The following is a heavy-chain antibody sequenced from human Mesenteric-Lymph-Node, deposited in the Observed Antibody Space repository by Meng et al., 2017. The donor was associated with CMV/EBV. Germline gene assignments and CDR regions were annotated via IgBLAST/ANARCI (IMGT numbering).Heavy chain of an antibody. J-gene: IGHJ5*02. D-gene: IGHD2-15*01. CDR2: VLWDGKT. CDR1: GGCVSSGGYY. CDR3: ARPYCTGGSCNWFDP. Sequence: SGGCVSSGGYYWVWMRRPPGRELAWGGTVLWDGKTYYNTSLSGRVTVSVDTSKNQFSLRMSSVTAADTAVYYCARPYCTGGSCNWFDPWGQGTLVTVSS. V-gene: IGHV4-39*01.